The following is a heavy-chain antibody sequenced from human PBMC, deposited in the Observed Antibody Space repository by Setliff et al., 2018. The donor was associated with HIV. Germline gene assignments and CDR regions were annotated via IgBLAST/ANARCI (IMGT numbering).Heavy chain of an antibody. CDR1: GGSFSGYY. D-gene: IGHD3-10*01. J-gene: IGHJ4*02. V-gene: IGHV4-59*01. Sequence: TLSLTCAVYGGSFSGYYWSWIRQPPGKGLEWIGYIYYSGSTNYNPSLKSRVTISADTFKNQFSLKLSSVTAAYTAVYYCARIYDYGSYYFDYWGQGTLVTVSS. CDR2: IYYSGST. CDR3: ARIYDYGSYYFDY.